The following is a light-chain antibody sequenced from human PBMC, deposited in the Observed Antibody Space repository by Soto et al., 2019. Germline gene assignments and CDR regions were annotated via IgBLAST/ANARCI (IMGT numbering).Light chain of an antibody. CDR2: GAS. V-gene: IGKV3-20*01. CDR1: QSVSSSY. Sequence: EIVLTQSPGTLSLSPGERATLSCRASQSVSSSYLAWYQQKPGQAPRLLIYGASSRATGIPDGFSGSGSGTDFTLTISRLEPEDFAVYYCQQYDRSPLTFGGGTKVESK. CDR3: QQYDRSPLT. J-gene: IGKJ4*01.